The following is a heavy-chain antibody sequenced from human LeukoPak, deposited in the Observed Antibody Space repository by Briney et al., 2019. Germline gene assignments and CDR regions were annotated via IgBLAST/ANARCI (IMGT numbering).Heavy chain of an antibody. CDR3: ARAADQDY. CDR2: ISYDGCNK. J-gene: IGHJ4*02. D-gene: IGHD2-2*01. Sequence: PGGSLRLSCAASGFTFSSYAMHWVRQAPGKGLEWVAVISYDGCNKYYADSVKGRFTISRDNSKNTLYLQMNSLRAEDTAVYYCARAADQDYWGQGTLVTVSS. CDR1: GFTFSSYA. V-gene: IGHV3-30-3*01.